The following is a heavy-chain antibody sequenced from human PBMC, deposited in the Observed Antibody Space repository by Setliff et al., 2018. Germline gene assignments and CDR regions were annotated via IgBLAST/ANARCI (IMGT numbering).Heavy chain of an antibody. Sequence: GGSLRLSCAASGFTFSGYGIHWARRAPGKGLEWVAFIRPDGSNKYYADFVKGRFTISRDNSKNTLYLQMNSLRVEDTAVYYCAKDTYYYDSSGYYVFDYWGQGTLVTVSS. CDR3: AKDTYYYDSSGYYVFDY. J-gene: IGHJ4*02. CDR2: IRPDGSNK. D-gene: IGHD3-22*01. V-gene: IGHV3-30*02. CDR1: GFTFSGYG.